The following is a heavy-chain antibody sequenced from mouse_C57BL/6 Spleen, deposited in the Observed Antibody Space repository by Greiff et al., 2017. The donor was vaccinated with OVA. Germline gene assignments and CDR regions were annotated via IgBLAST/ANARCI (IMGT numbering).Heavy chain of an antibody. Sequence: VQLKESGPELVKPGASVKISCKASGYSFTDYNMNWVKQSNGKSLEWIGVINPNYGTTSYNQKFKGKATLTVDQSSSTAYMQLNSLTSEDSAVYCCAISWRRCCYAMDYWGQGTSVTVSS. CDR3: AISWRRCCYAMDY. J-gene: IGHJ4*01. CDR1: GYSFTDYN. D-gene: IGHD1-1*01. V-gene: IGHV1-39*01. CDR2: INPNYGTT.